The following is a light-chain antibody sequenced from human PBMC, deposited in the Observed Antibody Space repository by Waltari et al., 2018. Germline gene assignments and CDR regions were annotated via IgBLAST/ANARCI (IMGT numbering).Light chain of an antibody. CDR2: EGS. CDR1: SSDVGSYNL. CDR3: CSYAGSSTYVV. Sequence: QSALTQPASVSGSPGQSITISCTGTSSDVGSYNLVSWYQQHPGKAPNLMIYEGSKPPSGVSNRFSGSKSGNTASLTISGLQAEDEADYYCCSYAGSSTYVVFGGGTKLTVL. J-gene: IGLJ2*01. V-gene: IGLV2-23*01.